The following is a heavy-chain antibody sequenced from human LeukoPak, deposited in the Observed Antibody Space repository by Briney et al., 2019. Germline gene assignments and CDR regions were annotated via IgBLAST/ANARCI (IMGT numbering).Heavy chain of an antibody. CDR3: ARESTNYYDSTGYYYGPVY. Sequence: GASVKVSCKASGGSFISYAISWVRQAPGQGLEWMGGIIPIFGTANYAQNFRGRVTITADESTSTAYMELSNLRSEDTAVYYCARESTNYYDSTGYYYGPVYWGQGTLVTVSS. V-gene: IGHV1-69*01. D-gene: IGHD3-22*01. J-gene: IGHJ4*02. CDR2: IIPIFGTA. CDR1: GGSFISYA.